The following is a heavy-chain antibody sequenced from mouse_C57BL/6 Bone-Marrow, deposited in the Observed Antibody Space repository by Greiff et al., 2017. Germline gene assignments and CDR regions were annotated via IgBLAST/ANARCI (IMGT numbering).Heavy chain of an antibody. D-gene: IGHD2-2*01. V-gene: IGHV1-81*01. Sequence: QVQLQQSGAELARPGASVKLSCKASGYTFTSYGISWVKQRPGQGLEWIGEIYPRSGNTYYNEEFKGKATLTTDKSSSTEYMELRGLTSERTAVYFCAREYPIYYGCDDAWCAYWGQGTLVTVSA. CDR1: GYTFTSYG. J-gene: IGHJ3*01. CDR3: AREYPIYYGCDDAWCAY. CDR2: IYPRSGNT.